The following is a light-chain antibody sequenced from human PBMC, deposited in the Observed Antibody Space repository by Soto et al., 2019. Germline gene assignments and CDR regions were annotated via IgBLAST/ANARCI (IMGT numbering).Light chain of an antibody. CDR2: AAS. CDR3: LQDYNHPRT. J-gene: IGKJ1*01. Sequence: AIQMTQSPSSLSASVGDRVTITCRASQGIRNYLGWYQQKPGKAPKLLIYAASTLQSGVPSRFSGSGSDTDFTLSINNLQPEDFATYYCLQDYNHPRTFGQGTKVDIK. V-gene: IGKV1-6*01. CDR1: QGIRNY.